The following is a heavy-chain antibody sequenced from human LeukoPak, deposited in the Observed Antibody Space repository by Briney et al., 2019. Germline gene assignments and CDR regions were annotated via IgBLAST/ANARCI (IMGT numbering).Heavy chain of an antibody. D-gene: IGHD1-26*01. J-gene: IGHJ4*02. Sequence: ASVKVSCKASGYTFTSYYMHWVRQAPGQGLEWMGIINPSGGSTSYAQKFQGRVTMTRDTSTSTVYMELSSLRSEDTAVYYCARIGLPGATWGLFDYWGQGTLVTVSS. CDR1: GYTFTSYY. CDR2: INPSGGST. CDR3: ARIGLPGATWGLFDY. V-gene: IGHV1-46*01.